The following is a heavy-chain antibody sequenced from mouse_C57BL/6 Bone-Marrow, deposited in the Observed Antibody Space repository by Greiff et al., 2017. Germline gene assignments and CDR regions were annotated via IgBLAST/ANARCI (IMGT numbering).Heavy chain of an antibody. V-gene: IGHV1-64*01. J-gene: IGHJ2*01. CDR2: FHPRSGST. CDR1: GYTFTSYC. Sequence: QVQLQQSGAELVKPGASVKLSCKASGYTFTSYCMHWVKQRSGQGLEWIGMFHPRSGSTNYNEKFKSKATLTVDKSSSTAYMQLSSLTSEDSAVYYCARWPYYFDYWGKGTTLTVSS. CDR3: ARWPYYFDY.